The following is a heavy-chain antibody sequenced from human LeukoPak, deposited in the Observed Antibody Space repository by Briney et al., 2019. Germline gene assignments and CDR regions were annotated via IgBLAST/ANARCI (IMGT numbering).Heavy chain of an antibody. J-gene: IGHJ4*02. CDR2: IYYSGST. CDR1: GGSISSGVYY. Sequence: PSETLSLTCTVSGGSISSGVYYWSWIRQHPGKGLEWIGYIYYSGSTYYNPSLKSRVTISVDTSKNQLSLKLSSVTAADTAVYYCARVQWRYYFDYWGQGTLVTVSS. D-gene: IGHD6-19*01. V-gene: IGHV4-31*03. CDR3: ARVQWRYYFDY.